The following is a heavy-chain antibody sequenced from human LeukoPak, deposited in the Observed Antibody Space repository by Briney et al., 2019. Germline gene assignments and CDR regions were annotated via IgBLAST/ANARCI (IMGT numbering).Heavy chain of an antibody. V-gene: IGHV3-21*01. Sequence: PGGSLRLSCAASGFTFSSYSMNWVRQAPGKGLEWVSSISSSSSYIYYADSVKGRFTISRDNAKNSLYLQMNSLRAEDTAVYYCATYYDILTYMDVWGKGTTVTVSS. CDR2: ISSSSSYI. D-gene: IGHD3-9*01. J-gene: IGHJ6*03. CDR1: GFTFSSYS. CDR3: ATYYDILTYMDV.